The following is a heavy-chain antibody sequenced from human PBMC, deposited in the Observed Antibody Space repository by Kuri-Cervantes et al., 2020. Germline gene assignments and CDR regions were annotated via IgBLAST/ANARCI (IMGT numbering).Heavy chain of an antibody. D-gene: IGHD3-10*01. CDR1: GGTFSSYA. V-gene: IGHV1-18*01. J-gene: IGHJ5*02. CDR3: ARWFGGRSHWFDP. Sequence: ASVKVSCKASGGTFSSYAISWVRQAPGQGLEWMGWISAYNGDTNYAQKLQGRVTMTTDTSTNTAYMELRGLRSDDTAVYYCARWFGGRSHWFDPWGQGTLVTVSS. CDR2: ISAYNGDT.